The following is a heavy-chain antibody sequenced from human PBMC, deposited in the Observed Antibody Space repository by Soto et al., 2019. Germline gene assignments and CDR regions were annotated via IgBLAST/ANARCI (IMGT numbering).Heavy chain of an antibody. CDR2: IYSNGIT. CDR3: ASCGYIYGYDY. CDR1: GGSINSSNW. J-gene: IGHJ4*02. Sequence: QVQLQESGPGLVNPSGTLSLTCGVAGGSINSSNWWSWVRQPPGKGLEWIGEIYSNGITNYNPSLKSRLTLSADQSKNQLSLKLTSVTAADTDVYYCASCGYIYGYDYWGQGTLVTVSS. V-gene: IGHV4-4*02. D-gene: IGHD5-18*01.